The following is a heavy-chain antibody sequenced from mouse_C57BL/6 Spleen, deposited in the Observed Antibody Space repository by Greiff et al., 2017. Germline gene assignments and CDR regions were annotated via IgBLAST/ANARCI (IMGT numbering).Heavy chain of an antibody. CDR2: IYPGDGDT. V-gene: IGHV1-82*01. J-gene: IGHJ1*03. CDR1: GYAFSSSW. Sequence: QVQLQQSGPELVKPGASVKISCKASGYAFSSSWMNWVKQRPGKGLEWIGRIYPGDGDTNYNGKFKGKATLTADKSSSTAYMQLSSLTSEDSAVYFCARRNGNYAWYFDVWGTGTTVTVSS. CDR3: ARRNGNYAWYFDV. D-gene: IGHD2-1*01.